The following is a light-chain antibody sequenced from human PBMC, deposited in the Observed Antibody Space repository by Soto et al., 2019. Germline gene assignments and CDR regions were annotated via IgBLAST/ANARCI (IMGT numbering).Light chain of an antibody. CDR1: SSNIGSNT. V-gene: IGLV1-44*01. CDR2: SNN. CDR3: AAWDGSLNGGV. J-gene: IGLJ2*01. Sequence: QSVLTQPPSASGTPGQRVTISCSGSSSNIGSNTVNWYQQLPGTAPKLLIYSNNQRSSGVPDRFSGSRSGTSASLAISGPQSEDEADYYCAAWDGSLNGGVFGGGTKLTVL.